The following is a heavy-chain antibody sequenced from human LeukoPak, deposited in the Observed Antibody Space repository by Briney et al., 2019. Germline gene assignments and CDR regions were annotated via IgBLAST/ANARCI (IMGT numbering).Heavy chain of an antibody. CDR3: AKAQLGNEFDP. J-gene: IGHJ5*02. CDR2: ISSSSSYI. D-gene: IGHD7-27*01. V-gene: IGHV3-21*04. CDR1: GFTFSSYS. Sequence: GGSLRLSCAASGFTFSSYSMNWVRQAPGKGLEWVSSISSSSSYIYYADSVKGRFTISRDNSKNTLYLQMNSLRAEDTAVYYCAKAQLGNEFDPWGQGTLVTVSS.